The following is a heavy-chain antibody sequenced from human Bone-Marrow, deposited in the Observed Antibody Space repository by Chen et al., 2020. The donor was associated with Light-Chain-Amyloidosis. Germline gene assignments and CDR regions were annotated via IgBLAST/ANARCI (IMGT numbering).Heavy chain of an antibody. CDR3: AKDISYDDILPGYPADAFDI. Sequence: EVQLVEAGGGLPQRGGCLRLSCAAYGFAFSSYARSWVRQAPGKGLEWVSTVSGSGCCSYSGDSVKGRLTISRANSKNALFLQMNSLRADDTAVYYCAKDISYDDILPGYPADAFDIWGQGTMVTVSS. D-gene: IGHD3-9*01. J-gene: IGHJ3*02. V-gene: IGHV3-23*04. CDR1: GFAFSSYA. CDR2: VSGSGCCS.